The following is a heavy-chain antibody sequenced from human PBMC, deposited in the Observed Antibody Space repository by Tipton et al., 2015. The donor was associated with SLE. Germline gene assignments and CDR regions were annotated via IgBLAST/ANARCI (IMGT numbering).Heavy chain of an antibody. CDR3: ARVSELATYYYDSSPGAFDI. J-gene: IGHJ3*02. Sequence: TLSLTCTVSGGSISSHYWSWIRQPPGKGLEWIGYIYHTGSTNYNPSLKSRVTISVDTSKNQFSLKLSSVTAADTAVYYCARVSELATYYYDSSPGAFDIWGQGTMVTVSS. CDR2: IYHTGST. CDR1: GGSISSHY. D-gene: IGHD3-22*01. V-gene: IGHV4-59*11.